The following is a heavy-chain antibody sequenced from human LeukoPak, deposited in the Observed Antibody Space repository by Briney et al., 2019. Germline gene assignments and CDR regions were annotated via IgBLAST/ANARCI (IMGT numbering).Heavy chain of an antibody. J-gene: IGHJ4*02. CDR1: GGSISSYY. CDR2: IYYSGST. V-gene: IGHV4-59*01. Sequence: SETLSLTCTVSGGSISSYYWSWIRQPPGKGLEWIGFIYYSGSTKYNPSLKSRVTISVDTSKNQFSLRLSSVTAADTAVYYCARAPAGDGGVGYLDYWGQGALVTVSS. CDR3: ARAPAGDGGVGYLDY. D-gene: IGHD7-27*01.